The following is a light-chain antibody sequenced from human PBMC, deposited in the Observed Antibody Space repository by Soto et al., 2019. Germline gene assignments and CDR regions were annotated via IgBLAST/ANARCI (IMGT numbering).Light chain of an antibody. CDR1: QSISTW. CDR2: DAS. Sequence: DIQMTQSPSTLSASVGDRVTITCRASQSISTWLAWYQQKPGKAPKLLINDASSLESGVPSRFTGSGDGTEFTLNISSLPPDDFATYYCQQYDTYSTLGQGTKVEIK. CDR3: QQYDTYST. V-gene: IGKV1-5*01. J-gene: IGKJ1*01.